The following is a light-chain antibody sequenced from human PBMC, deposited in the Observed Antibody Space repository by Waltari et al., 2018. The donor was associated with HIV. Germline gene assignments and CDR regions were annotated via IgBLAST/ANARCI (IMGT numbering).Light chain of an antibody. CDR3: QQCGNSPWT. CDR1: QSVRSPS. V-gene: IGKV3-20*01. CDR2: GAS. J-gene: IGKJ1*01. Sequence: EIVLTQSPGTLSVSPGERATLSCRASQSVRSPSLAWYQQKPGQAPRLLIYGASSRATGFPDRFSGSGSGTDFTLTISRLEPEDFAVYYCQQCGNSPWTFGQGTKVEIK.